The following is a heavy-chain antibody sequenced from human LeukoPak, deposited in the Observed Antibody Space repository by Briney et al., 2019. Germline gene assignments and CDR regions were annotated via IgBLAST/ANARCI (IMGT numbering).Heavy chain of an antibody. CDR2: IYYSGST. V-gene: IGHV4-39*01. Sequence: SETLSLTCTVSGGSISGSSYYWGWIRQPPGKGLEWIGSIYYSGSTYYNPSLKSRVTISVDTSKNQFSLKLSSVTAADTAVYYCARRPTMVRLLGWFDPWGQGTLVTVSS. D-gene: IGHD3-10*01. J-gene: IGHJ5*02. CDR3: ARRPTMVRLLGWFDP. CDR1: GGSISGSSYY.